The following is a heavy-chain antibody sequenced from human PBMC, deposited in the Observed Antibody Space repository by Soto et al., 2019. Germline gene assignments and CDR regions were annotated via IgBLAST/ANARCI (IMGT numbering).Heavy chain of an antibody. CDR3: ATLARTISLESKSMGFHAFDI. V-gene: IGHV3-9*01. J-gene: IGHJ3*02. CDR2: ISWNSGSI. CDR1: GFTFDDYA. D-gene: IGHD6-6*01. Sequence: GGSLRLSCAASGFTFDDYAMHWVRQAPGKGLEWVSGISWNSGSIGYADSVKGRFTISRDNAKNSLYLQMNSLRAEDTALYYCATLARTISLESKSMGFHAFDIWGQGTMVTVSS.